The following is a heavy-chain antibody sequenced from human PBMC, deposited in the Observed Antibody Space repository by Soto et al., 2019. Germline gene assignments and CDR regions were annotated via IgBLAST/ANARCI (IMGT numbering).Heavy chain of an antibody. Sequence: PGGSLRLSCAASGFTFSSHWMSWVRQTPGKGLEWVASIRQDGSDQYYVDSVKGRFTISRDNVKNSLYLEMNSLRADDTAVYYCARFCSGGTCYPLYYYFYMDVWGKGTTVTVSS. D-gene: IGHD2-15*01. V-gene: IGHV3-7*01. CDR1: GFTFSSHW. J-gene: IGHJ6*03. CDR3: ARFCSGGTCYPLYYYFYMDV. CDR2: IRQDGSDQ.